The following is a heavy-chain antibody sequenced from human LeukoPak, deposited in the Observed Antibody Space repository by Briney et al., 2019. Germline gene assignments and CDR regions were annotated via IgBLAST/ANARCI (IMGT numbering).Heavy chain of an antibody. CDR3: ANYGSGSPLNWFDP. J-gene: IGHJ5*02. Sequence: PGGSLRLSCAASGFTFSSYAMSWVRQAPGKGLEWVSAISGSGGSTYYADSVKGRFTISRDNSKNTLYLQMSSLRAEDTAVYYCANYGSGSPLNWFDPWGQGTLVTVSS. CDR2: ISGSGGST. V-gene: IGHV3-23*01. D-gene: IGHD3-10*01. CDR1: GFTFSSYA.